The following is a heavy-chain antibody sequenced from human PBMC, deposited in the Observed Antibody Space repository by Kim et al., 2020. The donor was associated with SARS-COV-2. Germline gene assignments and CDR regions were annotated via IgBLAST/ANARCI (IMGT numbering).Heavy chain of an antibody. CDR2: IWYDGTNI. Sequence: GGSLRLSCAASGFTFNTYGMRWLRQAPGKGPEWVAAIWYDGTNIYYRDSVKGRFTISCDNSKNTLYLQMNSLRAEDTAVYYCAKDPGYNAYEIYFDHWG. V-gene: IGHV3-33*06. CDR3: AKDPGYNAYEIYFDH. J-gene: IGHJ4*01. CDR1: GFTFNTYG. D-gene: IGHD5-12*01.